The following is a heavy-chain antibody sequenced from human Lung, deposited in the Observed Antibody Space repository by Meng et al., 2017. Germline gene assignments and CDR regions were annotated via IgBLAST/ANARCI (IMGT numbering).Heavy chain of an antibody. CDR3: VRSSAWVRTGFDP. J-gene: IGHJ5*02. Sequence: PQRQEAAPGLWQPSEPLSLHCCFSCCSISSSGYYWGWIRHPPGKGLEWIGSIGHSGFTYYTPSLKRRVAVSLDTSKSQFSLMLTSVTAADTAVYYCVRSSAWVRTGFDPWGQGTLVTVSS. CDR2: IGHSGFT. CDR1: CCSISSSGYY. V-gene: IGHV4-39*01. D-gene: IGHD6-19*01.